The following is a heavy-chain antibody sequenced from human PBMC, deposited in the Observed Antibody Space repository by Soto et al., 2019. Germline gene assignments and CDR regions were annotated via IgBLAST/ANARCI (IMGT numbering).Heavy chain of an antibody. V-gene: IGHV1-69*01. Sequence: QEQLVQSGAEVKKPGSSVKVSCKDSGGLFSSFAISWVRQAPGQGLEWMGGIIPVFGTTNYAQKFQGRVTITADESTNTAYMDLSSLTSDDTAMYYCARGGGPYVWFNEFWGQGTQGTVSS. CDR3: ARGGGPYVWFNEF. D-gene: IGHD3-16*01. CDR1: GGLFSSFA. J-gene: IGHJ4*02. CDR2: IIPVFGTT.